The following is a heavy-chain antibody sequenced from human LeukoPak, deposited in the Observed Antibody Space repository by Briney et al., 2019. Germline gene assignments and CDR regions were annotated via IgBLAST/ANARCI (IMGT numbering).Heavy chain of an antibody. CDR1: GGSISSYY. Sequence: SETLSLTCTVSGGSISSYYWSWIRQTPGKGLEWIGYIYYSGSTNYNPSLKSRVTISVDTSKNQFSLKLSSVTAADTAVYYCARGGISSSSWYVGTGYYYGMDVWGQGTTVTVSS. J-gene: IGHJ6*02. CDR2: IYYSGST. D-gene: IGHD6-13*01. V-gene: IGHV4-59*01. CDR3: ARGGISSSSWYVGTGYYYGMDV.